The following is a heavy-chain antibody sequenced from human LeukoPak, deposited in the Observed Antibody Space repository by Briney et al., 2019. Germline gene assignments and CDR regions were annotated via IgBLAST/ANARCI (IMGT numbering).Heavy chain of an antibody. V-gene: IGHV1-2*02. Sequence: GASVKVSCKASGYTFTGYYMHWVRQAPGQGLEWMGWINPNSGGTNYAQKFQGRVTMTRDTSISTAYMELSRLRSDDTAVYHCARVGIQLWLRAFDYWGQGTLVTVSS. CDR2: INPNSGGT. CDR3: ARVGIQLWLRAFDY. CDR1: GYTFTGYY. J-gene: IGHJ4*02. D-gene: IGHD5-18*01.